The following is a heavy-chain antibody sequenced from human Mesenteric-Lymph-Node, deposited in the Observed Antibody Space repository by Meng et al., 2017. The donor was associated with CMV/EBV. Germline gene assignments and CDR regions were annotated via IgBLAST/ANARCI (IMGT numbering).Heavy chain of an antibody. CDR2: ISHDGTKT. J-gene: IGHJ4*02. CDR3: ATRGQAPAN. CDR1: GLNFNRYG. V-gene: IGHV3-30*03. Sequence: GESLKISCAASGLNFNRYGIYWVRHAPDRGLEYVTVISHDGTKTYFADSVRGRFTISRDNAKNSLYLQMNSLRVDDTAVYYCATRGQAPANWGQGTLVTVSS.